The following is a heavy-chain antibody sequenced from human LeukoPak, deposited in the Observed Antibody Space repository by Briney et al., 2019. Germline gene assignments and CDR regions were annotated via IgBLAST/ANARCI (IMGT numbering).Heavy chain of an antibody. J-gene: IGHJ6*03. D-gene: IGHD6-13*01. V-gene: IGHV1-8*01. CDR1: GYTFTSYD. Sequence: ASVEVSCKASGYTFTSYDINWVRQATGQGLEWMGWMNPNSGNTGYAQKFQGRVTMTRNTSISTAYMELSSLRSEDTAVYYCARGRIAAAGKKYYYYYMDVWGKGTTVTISS. CDR2: MNPNSGNT. CDR3: ARGRIAAAGKKYYYYYMDV.